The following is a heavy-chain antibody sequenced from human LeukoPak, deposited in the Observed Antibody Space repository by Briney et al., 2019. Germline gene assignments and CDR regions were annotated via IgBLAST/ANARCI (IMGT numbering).Heavy chain of an antibody. V-gene: IGHV3-64*01. D-gene: IGHD2-2*01. Sequence: GGSLRLSCAASGFTFSSYAMHWVRQAPGKGLEYVSAISSNGGSTYYANSVKGRFTISRDNSKNTLYLQMGSLRAEDMAVYYCARDLCSSTRCSYFDYWGQGTLVTVSS. CDR2: ISSNGGST. CDR1: GFTFSSYA. CDR3: ARDLCSSTRCSYFDY. J-gene: IGHJ4*02.